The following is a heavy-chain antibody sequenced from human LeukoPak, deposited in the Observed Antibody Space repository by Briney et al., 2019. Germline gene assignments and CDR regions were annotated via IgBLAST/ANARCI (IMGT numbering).Heavy chain of an antibody. CDR1: GYSISSGYY. Sequence: PSETLSLTCTVSGYSISSGYYWGWIRQPPGKGLEWIGSIYYSGSTYYNPSLKSRVTISVDTSKNQFSLKLSSVTAADTAVYYCARRAWGFYGSGSYYNGGFGYWGQGTLVTVSS. CDR3: ARRAWGFYGSGSYYNGGFGY. V-gene: IGHV4-38-2*02. D-gene: IGHD3-10*01. CDR2: IYYSGST. J-gene: IGHJ4*02.